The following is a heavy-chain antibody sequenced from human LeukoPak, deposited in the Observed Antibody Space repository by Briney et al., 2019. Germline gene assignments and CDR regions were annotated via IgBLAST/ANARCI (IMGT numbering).Heavy chain of an antibody. Sequence: GASVKVSCKASGGTFSSYAISWVRQAPGQGLEWMGGIIPIFGTANYAQKFQGRVTITADESTSTAYMELSSLRSEDTAVYYCARLSYDSGSGTTLHFDSWGQGTLVIVSS. V-gene: IGHV1-69*13. D-gene: IGHD3-10*01. CDR1: GGTFSSYA. CDR3: ARLSYDSGSGTTLHFDS. CDR2: IIPIFGTA. J-gene: IGHJ4*02.